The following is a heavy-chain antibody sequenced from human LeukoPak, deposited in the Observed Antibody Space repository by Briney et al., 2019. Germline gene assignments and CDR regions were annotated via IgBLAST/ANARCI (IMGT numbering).Heavy chain of an antibody. CDR2: TNHSGST. V-gene: IGHV4-34*01. CDR1: GGSFSGYY. CDR3: ARLPSAYYYYYYGMDV. J-gene: IGHJ6*02. D-gene: IGHD2-2*01. Sequence: SETLSLTCAVYGGSFSGYYWSWIRQPPGKGLEWIGETNHSGSTNYNPSLESRVTISVDTSKNQFSLKLSSVTAADTAVYYCARLPSAYYYYYYGMDVWGQGTTVTVSS.